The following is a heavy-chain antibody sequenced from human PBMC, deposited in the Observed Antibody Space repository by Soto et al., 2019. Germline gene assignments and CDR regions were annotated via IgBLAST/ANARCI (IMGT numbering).Heavy chain of an antibody. CDR2: ISWNSGSI. V-gene: IGHV3-9*01. CDR3: AKDRGSSTWDYYMDV. D-gene: IGHD6-6*01. J-gene: IGHJ6*03. CDR1: GFTFDDYA. Sequence: EVQLVESGGGLVQPGRSLRLSCAASGFTFDDYAMHWVRQAPGKGLEWVSGISWNSGSIGYADSVKGRFTISRDNAKNSLYLQMNSLRAEDTALYYCAKDRGSSTWDYYMDVWGEGTTVTVSS.